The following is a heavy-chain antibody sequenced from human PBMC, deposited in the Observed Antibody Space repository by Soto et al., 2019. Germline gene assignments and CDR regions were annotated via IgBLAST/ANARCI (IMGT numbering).Heavy chain of an antibody. CDR2: IYYSGST. D-gene: IGHD6-13*01. J-gene: IGHJ4*02. CDR3: ARHSPIAAAGTVFDH. V-gene: IGHV4-59*08. CDR1: GGSISSYY. Sequence: QVQLQASGPGLVKPSETLSLTCTVSGGSISSYYWSWIRQPPGKGLEWIGYIYYSGSTNYNPSLKSRVTLSVDTSKSQFSLKPSSVTAADTAVYYCARHSPIAAAGTVFDHWCQGTLVTVSS.